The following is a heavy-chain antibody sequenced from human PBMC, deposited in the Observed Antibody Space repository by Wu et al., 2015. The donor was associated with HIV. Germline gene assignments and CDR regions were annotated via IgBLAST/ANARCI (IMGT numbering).Heavy chain of an antibody. Sequence: QVQLVQSGGEVKKPGASVKVSCKASGYTFTSYGISWVRQSPGQGLEWMGWISGYNGNTDYAQKFQGRVTVTTDTSTNTAYMELRSLRSDDTAVYYCARVYDSSGYLADPDYWARNAGHRLL. CDR3: ARVYDSSGYLADPDY. CDR2: ISGYNGNT. V-gene: IGHV1-18*01. CDR1: GYTFTSYG. D-gene: IGHD3-22*01. J-gene: IGHJ4*01.